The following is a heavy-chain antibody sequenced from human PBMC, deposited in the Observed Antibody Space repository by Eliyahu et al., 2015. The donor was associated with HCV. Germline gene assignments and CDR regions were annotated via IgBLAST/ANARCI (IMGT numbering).Heavy chain of an antibody. V-gene: IGHV4-59*01. CDR2: IHYSGST. J-gene: IGHJ5*02. CDR1: GGSITTYY. CDR3: ASGGGGIAVTGTGGWFDP. D-gene: IGHD6-19*01. Sequence: QVQLQESGPGLVKSSETLSLTCTVSGGSITTYYWSWIRQPPGKGLEWIGYIHYSGSTNYNPSLKSRVTMSVDTSKNQFSLSLTSVTAADTAMYYCASGGGGIAVTGTGGWFDPWGQGTLVTVSS.